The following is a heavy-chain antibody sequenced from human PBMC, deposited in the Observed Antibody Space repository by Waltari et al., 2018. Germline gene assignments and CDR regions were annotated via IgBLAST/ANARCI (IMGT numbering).Heavy chain of an antibody. J-gene: IGHJ4*02. CDR1: GFTFSSHS. CDR2: ISSSSSYI. CDR3: ARADSGSQYYFDY. D-gene: IGHD1-26*01. Sequence: EVQLVESGGGLVKPGGSLRPAGAASGFTFSSHSRNWVRQAPGKGLEWVSSISSSSSYIYYADSVKGRFTISRDNAKNSLYLQMNSLRAEDTAVYYCARADSGSQYYFDYWGQGTLVTVTS. V-gene: IGHV3-21*01.